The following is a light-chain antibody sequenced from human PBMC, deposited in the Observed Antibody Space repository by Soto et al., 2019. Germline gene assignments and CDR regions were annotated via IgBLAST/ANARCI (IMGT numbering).Light chain of an antibody. CDR1: QSVSSN. CDR3: QQYDSWPRT. J-gene: IGKJ1*01. Sequence: EIVLTPSPGTLSLSPGERATLSCRASQSVSSNLAWYQQRPGQAPSLLIYHSSITATGIPARFSGGGSGTEFFLTISSLQSEDFAVYHCQQYDSWPRTFGQGTKVDIK. CDR2: HSS. V-gene: IGKV3-15*01.